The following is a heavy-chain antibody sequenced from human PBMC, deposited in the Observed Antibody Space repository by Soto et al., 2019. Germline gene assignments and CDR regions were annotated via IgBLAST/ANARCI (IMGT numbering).Heavy chain of an antibody. V-gene: IGHV4-4*02. CDR2: IYHTGST. D-gene: IGHD3-22*01. Sequence: QVQLQESGPGLVKPSGTLSLTCAIFGGSISSRNWWSWVRQPPGKGLEWIGEIYHTGSTNYNRSLKSRVTISVDKPNNPFSLILTSVTAADTAVYYCARMDYETTHYFDYWGQGTLVTVSS. J-gene: IGHJ4*02. CDR3: ARMDYETTHYFDY. CDR1: GGSISSRNW.